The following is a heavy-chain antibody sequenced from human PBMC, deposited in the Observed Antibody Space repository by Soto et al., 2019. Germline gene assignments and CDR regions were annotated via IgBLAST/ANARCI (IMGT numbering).Heavy chain of an antibody. CDR1: GFSLSTSGVG. Sequence: QITLKESGPPLVKPTQTLTLTCTFSGFSLSTSGVGVGWIRQPPGKALEWLALIYWDDDKRYSPSLKSRLTITKDTSKNQVVLTMTNMDPVDTATYYCARLQDYDILTGYPMVSDYWGQGTLVTVSS. CDR2: IYWDDDK. V-gene: IGHV2-5*02. CDR3: ARLQDYDILTGYPMVSDY. D-gene: IGHD3-9*01. J-gene: IGHJ4*02.